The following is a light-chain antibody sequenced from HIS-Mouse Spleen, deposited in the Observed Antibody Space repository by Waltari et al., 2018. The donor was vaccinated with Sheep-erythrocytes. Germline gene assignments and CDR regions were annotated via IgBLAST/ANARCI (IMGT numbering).Light chain of an antibody. CDR3: QQRSNWYT. CDR2: DAS. CDR1: QSVSSY. Sequence: EIVLTQSPATLSLSPGERATLSCRASQSVSSYLAWYQQKPCQAPRLLIYDASNRATGIPARFSGSGSGTDFTLTISSLEPEDFAVYYCQQRSNWYTFGQGTKREIK. J-gene: IGKJ2*01. V-gene: IGKV3-11*01.